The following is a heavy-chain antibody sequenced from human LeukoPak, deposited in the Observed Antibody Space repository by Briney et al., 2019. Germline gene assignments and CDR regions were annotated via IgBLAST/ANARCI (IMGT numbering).Heavy chain of an antibody. J-gene: IGHJ4*02. Sequence: LETLSLTCTVSGGSISSNTYYWGWIRQPPGKGLEWIGSIYYSGSTYYNPSLKSRVTISVDTSKNQFSLKLSSVTAADTAVYYCARDYQGGYGDKTVDYWGQGTLVTVSS. CDR1: GGSISSNTYY. CDR3: ARDYQGGYGDKTVDY. V-gene: IGHV4-39*07. D-gene: IGHD5-18*01. CDR2: IYYSGST.